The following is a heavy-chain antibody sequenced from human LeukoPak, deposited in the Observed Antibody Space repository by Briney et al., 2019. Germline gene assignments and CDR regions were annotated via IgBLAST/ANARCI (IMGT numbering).Heavy chain of an antibody. J-gene: IGHJ4*02. CDR1: GFTFSSYA. V-gene: IGHV3-7*01. D-gene: IGHD3-3*01. CDR2: IKQDGSEK. Sequence: GGSLRLSCAVSGFTFSSYAMHWVRQAPVKGLEWVANIKQDGSEKYYVDSVKGRFTISRDNAKNSLYLQMNSLRAEDTAVYYCASLADDFWSGKSYFDYWGQGTLVTVSS. CDR3: ASLADDFWSGKSYFDY.